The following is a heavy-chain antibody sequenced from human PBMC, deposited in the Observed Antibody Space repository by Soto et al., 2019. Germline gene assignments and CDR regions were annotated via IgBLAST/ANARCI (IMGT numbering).Heavy chain of an antibody. CDR2: IYYSGTT. CDR1: DASINSGGYY. V-gene: IGHV4-31*03. J-gene: IGHJ4*02. CDR3: ARGLIVMLAGIEELINSHFDS. Sequence: PSETLSLTCTVSDASINSGGYYWSWIRQHPGKGLEWIGFIYYSGTTYYNPSLKSRVTTSVDTSKNQFSLRRSSVTAADTAVYYCARGLIVMLAGIEELINSHFDSWGQGTLVTVSS. D-gene: IGHD2-21*02.